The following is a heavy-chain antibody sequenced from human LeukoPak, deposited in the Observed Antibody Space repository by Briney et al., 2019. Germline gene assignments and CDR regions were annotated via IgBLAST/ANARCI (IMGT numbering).Heavy chain of an antibody. CDR2: ISSDGANA. Sequence: GGSLRLSCAASGFTFSSYWMSWVRQAPGKGLVWVSRISSDGANANYADSVKGRFTISRDNAKNSLYLQMNSLRAEDTAVYYCAKGRGVAVAGTSYFDYWGQGTLVTVSS. J-gene: IGHJ4*02. CDR1: GFTFSSYW. D-gene: IGHD6-19*01. V-gene: IGHV3-74*01. CDR3: AKGRGVAVAGTSYFDY.